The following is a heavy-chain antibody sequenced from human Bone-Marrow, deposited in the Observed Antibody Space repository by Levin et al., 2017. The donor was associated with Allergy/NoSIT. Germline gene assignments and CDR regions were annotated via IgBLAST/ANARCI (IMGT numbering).Heavy chain of an antibody. CDR2: ISGTGSRT. V-gene: IGHV3-23*01. CDR1: GFPFDAYP. Sequence: GESLKISCAASGFPFDAYPMTWVRQAPGKGLESVSGISGTGSRTFYADSVKGRFTISRDNSKNTLSLQMSRLRAEDTATYYCARFATFGDFFYYGLDVWGQGTTVTVSS. D-gene: IGHD3-16*01. CDR3: ARFATFGDFFYYGLDV. J-gene: IGHJ6*02.